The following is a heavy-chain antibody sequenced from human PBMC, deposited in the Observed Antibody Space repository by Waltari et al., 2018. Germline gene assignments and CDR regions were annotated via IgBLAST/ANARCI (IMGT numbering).Heavy chain of an antibody. CDR3: ARGRKGGSYSKGWFDP. J-gene: IGHJ5*02. V-gene: IGHV1-8*03. D-gene: IGHD1-26*01. CDR2: MNPNSGNT. Sequence: QVQLVQSGAEVKKPGASVKVSCKASGYTFTSYDINWVRQATGQGLEWMGWMNPNSGNTGYAQKFQGRVTITRNTSISTAYMELGSLRSEYTAVYYCARGRKGGSYSKGWFDPWGQGTLVTVSS. CDR1: GYTFTSYD.